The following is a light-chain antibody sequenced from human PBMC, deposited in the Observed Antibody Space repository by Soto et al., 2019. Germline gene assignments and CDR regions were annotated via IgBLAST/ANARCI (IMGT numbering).Light chain of an antibody. J-gene: IGKJ1*01. V-gene: IGKV1-5*03. CDR2: EAS. CDR1: QSISGS. CDR3: QQYNGYWT. Sequence: DIQMTQSPSTPSASVGDRVTITCRASQSISGSLAWYQQKPGKAPKLLIYEASNLKSGVPSRFSGSGSGTEYTLYISSLQPDDSASYYCQQYNGYWTFGQGTRVEIK.